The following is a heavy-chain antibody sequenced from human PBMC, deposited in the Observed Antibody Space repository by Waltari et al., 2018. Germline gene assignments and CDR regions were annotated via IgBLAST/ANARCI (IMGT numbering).Heavy chain of an antibody. CDR1: GGSITSYY. D-gene: IGHD2-2*02. J-gene: IGHJ5*02. V-gene: IGHV4-59*08. Sequence: QVQLQESGPGLVKPSETLSLTCTVSGGSITSYYWSWIRQPPGKGLEWIGYAHYSGHTNYNPSLKDRVTISVDKSNNQFSLKLTSVIAADTAVYFCAREVGGHCSSTSCYKYFDPWGQGTLATVSS. CDR3: AREVGGHCSSTSCYKYFDP. CDR2: AHYSGHT.